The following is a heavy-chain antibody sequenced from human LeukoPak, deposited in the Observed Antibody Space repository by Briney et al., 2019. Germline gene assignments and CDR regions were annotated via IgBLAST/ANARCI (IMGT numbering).Heavy chain of an antibody. D-gene: IGHD5-12*01. J-gene: IGHJ4*02. CDR2: IIPILGIA. V-gene: IGHV1-69*04. CDR1: GGTFSSYA. CDR3: ARDRWLRYLDLGSEYYFDY. Sequence: SVKVSCKASGGTFSSYAISWVRQAPGQGLEWMGRIIPILGIANYAQKFQGRVTMTRDTSISTAYMELSRLRSDDTAVYYCARDRWLRYLDLGSEYYFDYWSQGTLVTVSS.